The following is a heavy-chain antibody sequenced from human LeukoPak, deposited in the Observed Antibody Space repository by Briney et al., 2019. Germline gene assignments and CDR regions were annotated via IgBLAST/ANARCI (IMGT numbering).Heavy chain of an antibody. Sequence: PSETLSLTCTVSGGSISSSSYYWGWIRQPPGKGLEWIGSIYYSGSTYYNPSLKSRVTISVDTSKNQFSLKLSSVTAADTAVYYCARGGITYYYDSSGYWRRNWFDPWGQGTLVTVS. J-gene: IGHJ5*02. CDR1: GGSISSSSYY. CDR2: IYYSGST. CDR3: ARGGITYYYDSSGYWRRNWFDP. D-gene: IGHD3-22*01. V-gene: IGHV4-39*01.